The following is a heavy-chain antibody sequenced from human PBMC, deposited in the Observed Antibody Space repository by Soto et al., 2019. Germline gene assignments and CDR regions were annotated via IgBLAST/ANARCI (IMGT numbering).Heavy chain of an antibody. CDR2: VSSSGSTI. Sequence: SLRLSCAASGFTSSSYEMNWVRQAPGKGLEWVSYVSSSGSTIYYADSVKGRFTIARDNAKNSLYLQMNSLWAEDAAVYYCARGGSMVRGVIIAPFDYWGQGTLVTVSS. J-gene: IGHJ4*02. D-gene: IGHD3-10*01. CDR3: ARGGSMVRGVIIAPFDY. CDR1: GFTSSSYE. V-gene: IGHV3-48*03.